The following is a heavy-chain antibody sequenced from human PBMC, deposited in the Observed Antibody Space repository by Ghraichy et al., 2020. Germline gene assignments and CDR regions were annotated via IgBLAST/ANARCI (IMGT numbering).Heavy chain of an antibody. J-gene: IGHJ5*02. Sequence: GGSLRLSCEASGFTFSRHWMSWVRQAPGKGLEWVANMKQDGSERYYVDSVKGRFTISRDNGKNSLYLQMSSLRAEDTAVYYCVRVAVPGERFRRSDPWGQGTLVTVSS. CDR1: GFTFSRHW. V-gene: IGHV3-7*03. CDR3: VRVAVPGERFRRSDP. CDR2: MKQDGSER. D-gene: IGHD2-2*01.